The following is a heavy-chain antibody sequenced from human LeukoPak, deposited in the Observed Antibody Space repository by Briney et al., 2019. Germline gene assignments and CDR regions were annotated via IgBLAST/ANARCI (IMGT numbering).Heavy chain of an antibody. Sequence: PGGSLRLSCAPSGFTLSSYAMSWVRHAPGGGLGWVSVIYSGGSTYYADSVRGRFTIYRDNSKNTLYLQMNSLRAEDTAVYYCARLGYYGYSYYFDYWGQGTLVTVSS. CDR3: ARLGYYGYSYYFDY. J-gene: IGHJ4*02. D-gene: IGHD3-16*01. CDR2: IYSGGST. V-gene: IGHV3-53*01. CDR1: GFTLSSYA.